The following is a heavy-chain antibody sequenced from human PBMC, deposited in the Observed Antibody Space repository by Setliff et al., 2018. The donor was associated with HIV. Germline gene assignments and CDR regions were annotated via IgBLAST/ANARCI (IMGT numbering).Heavy chain of an antibody. CDR2: ISYTGTT. J-gene: IGHJ3*02. CDR1: GGSISNYY. CDR3: ARQGAGYYYDSSEYYTGNGFDM. D-gene: IGHD3-22*01. V-gene: IGHV4-59*01. Sequence: NPSETLSLTCTVSGGSISNYYWSWIRQPPGKGLEWIGYISYTGTTKYNPSLKSRVTISVDTSKNQFSVRLSSVSAADTAVYYCARQGAGYYYDSSEYYTGNGFDMWGQGTMVTVSS.